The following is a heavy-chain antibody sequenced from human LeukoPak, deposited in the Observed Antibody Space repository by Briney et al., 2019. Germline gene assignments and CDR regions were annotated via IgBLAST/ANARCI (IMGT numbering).Heavy chain of an antibody. Sequence: SETLSLTCTVSGGSISSSSYYWGWIRQPPGKGLEWIGSIYYSGSTYYNPSLKSRVTISVDTSKNQFSLKLNSVTAADTAVYYCARDIGEVDYWGQGTLVTVSS. CDR3: ARDIGEVDY. V-gene: IGHV4-39*07. D-gene: IGHD3-10*01. CDR2: IYYSGST. CDR1: GGSISSSSYY. J-gene: IGHJ4*02.